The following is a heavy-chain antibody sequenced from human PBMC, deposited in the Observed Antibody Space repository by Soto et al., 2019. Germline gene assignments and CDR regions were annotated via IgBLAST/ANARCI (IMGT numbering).Heavy chain of an antibody. CDR3: ARLGLGSYYYFDY. D-gene: IGHD2-21*01. CDR2: ISSSGTTI. Sequence: QVQLVESGGGLVQPGGSLRLSCAASRFTSSDYYMSWIRQAQGKGLEWISYISSSGTTISYADSVKGRFTISRDNAKNSVYLQMNSLSADDTALYYCARLGLGSYYYFDYWGQGAMVTVSS. CDR1: RFTSSDYY. J-gene: IGHJ4*02. V-gene: IGHV3-11*01.